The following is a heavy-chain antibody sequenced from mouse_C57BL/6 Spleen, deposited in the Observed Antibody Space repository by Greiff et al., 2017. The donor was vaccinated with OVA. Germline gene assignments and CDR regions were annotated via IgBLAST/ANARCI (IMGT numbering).Heavy chain of an antibody. D-gene: IGHD3-2*02. CDR1: GYTFTSYW. CDR2: IHPNSGST. Sequence: QVQLQQPGAELVKPGASVKLSCKASGYTFTSYWMHWVKQRPGQGLEWIGMIHPNSGSTNYNEKFKSKATLTVDKSSSTAYMQLSSLTSEDSAVYYCARWGKSSGYDYWGQGTTLTVSS. J-gene: IGHJ2*01. CDR3: ARWGKSSGYDY. V-gene: IGHV1-64*01.